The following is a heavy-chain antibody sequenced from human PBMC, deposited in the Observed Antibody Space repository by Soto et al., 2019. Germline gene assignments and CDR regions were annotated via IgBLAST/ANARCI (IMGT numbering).Heavy chain of an antibody. CDR3: AKDSKGRGVAGTWVYYYYYGMDV. D-gene: IGHD6-19*01. J-gene: IGHJ6*02. Sequence: GGSLRLSCAASGFTFSSYGMHWVRQAPGKGLEWVAVISYDGSNKYYADSVKGRFTISRDNSKNTLYLQMNSLRAEDTAVYYCAKDSKGRGVAGTWVYYYYYGMDVWGQGTTVTVS. CDR2: ISYDGSNK. V-gene: IGHV3-30*18. CDR1: GFTFSSYG.